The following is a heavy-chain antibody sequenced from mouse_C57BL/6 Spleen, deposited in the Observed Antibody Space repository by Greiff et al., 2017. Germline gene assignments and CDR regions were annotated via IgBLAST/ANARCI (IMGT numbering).Heavy chain of an antibody. D-gene: IGHD2-2*01. CDR2: ISYDGSN. J-gene: IGHJ2*01. V-gene: IGHV3-6*01. CDR1: GYSITSGYY. Sequence: EVQLQQSGPGLVKPSQSLSLTCSVTGYSITSGYYWNWIRQFPGNKLEWMGYISYDGSNNYNPSLKNRISITRDTSKNQFFLKLNSVTTEDTATYYCARDMVTTGYDYWGQGTTLTVSS. CDR3: ARDMVTTGYDY.